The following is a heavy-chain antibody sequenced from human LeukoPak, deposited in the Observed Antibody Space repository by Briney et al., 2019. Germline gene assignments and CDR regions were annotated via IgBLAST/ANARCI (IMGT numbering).Heavy chain of an antibody. CDR1: GYTFTSYG. Sequence: GASVKVSCKASGYTFTSYGISWVRRAPGQGLEWIGWISANNGKTKYAHNLQGRVAMTTDTSVSTAYMELRSPRSDDTAVYYCARNMTTSGPIDIEDAFDIWGQGTMVTVSS. V-gene: IGHV1-18*01. CDR3: ARNMTTSGPIDIEDAFDI. D-gene: IGHD4-17*01. CDR2: ISANNGKT. J-gene: IGHJ3*02.